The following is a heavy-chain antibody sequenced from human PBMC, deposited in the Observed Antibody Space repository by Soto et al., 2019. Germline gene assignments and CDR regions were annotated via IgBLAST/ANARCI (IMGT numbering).Heavy chain of an antibody. CDR2: IIPIFGTA. J-gene: IGHJ4*02. D-gene: IGHD3-22*01. Sequence: SVKVSCKASGGTFSSYAISWVRQAPGQGLGWMGGIIPIFGTANYAQKFQGRVTITADESTSTAYMELSSLRSEDTAVYYCATGRYYYDSSGYPPAAYWGQGTLVTVSS. CDR1: GGTFSSYA. V-gene: IGHV1-69*13. CDR3: ATGRYYYDSSGYPPAAY.